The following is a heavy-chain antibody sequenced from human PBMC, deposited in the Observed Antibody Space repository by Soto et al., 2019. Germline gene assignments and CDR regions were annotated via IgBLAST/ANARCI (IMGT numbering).Heavy chain of an antibody. J-gene: IGHJ4*02. D-gene: IGHD1-26*01. CDR2: IYYSGST. CDR3: ARVNRRERDSAY. Sequence: SETLSLTCTVSGGSISSYYWSWIRQPPGKGLEWIGYIYYSGSTNYNPSLKSRVTISVDTSKNQFSLKLSSVTAADTAVYYCARVNRRERDSAYWGQGNPLTVSS. CDR1: GGSISSYY. V-gene: IGHV4-59*01.